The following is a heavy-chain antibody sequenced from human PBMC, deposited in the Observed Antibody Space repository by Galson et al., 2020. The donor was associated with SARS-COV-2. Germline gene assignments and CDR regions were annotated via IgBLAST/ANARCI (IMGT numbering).Heavy chain of an antibody. CDR2: ISYDRTTK. CDR3: ARETDDYTSSYYDY. J-gene: IGHJ4*02. V-gene: IGHV3-33*08. CDR1: GFTLSGSA. D-gene: IGHD6-13*01. Sequence: GESLRLSCAASGFTLSGSALHCVRQAPAKGLLWVAIISYDRTTKYNSDSVKGRFTISRDISKNTLYLQMNSLSPEDTAVYFCARETDDYTSSYYDYWGQGTLVNVSS.